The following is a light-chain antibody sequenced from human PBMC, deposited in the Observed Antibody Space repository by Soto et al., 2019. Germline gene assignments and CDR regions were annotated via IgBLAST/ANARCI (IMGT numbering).Light chain of an antibody. Sequence: QSVLTQPASVSGSPGQSITISCTGTSSDVGSYNLVSWYQQHPGKAPKLMIYEGSKRPSGVSNRFSGSKSGNTASLTISGLQAEDEADYDCCSYAGSSTFVVFGGGTQLTVL. CDR3: CSYAGSSTFVV. J-gene: IGLJ2*01. CDR2: EGS. V-gene: IGLV2-23*03. CDR1: SSDVGSYNL.